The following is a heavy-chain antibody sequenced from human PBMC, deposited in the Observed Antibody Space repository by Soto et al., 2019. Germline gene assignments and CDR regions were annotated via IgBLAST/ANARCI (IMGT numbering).Heavy chain of an antibody. CDR3: AKDLNDKGPCFDY. D-gene: IGHD1-1*01. Sequence: GGSLRLSCAASGFTFSSYWMSWVRQAPGKGLEWVSTISGSGGSKYYADSVKGRFTISRDNSKNTLYLQMNSLRAEDTAVYYCAKDLNDKGPCFDYWGQGTLVTVSS. J-gene: IGHJ4*02. CDR1: GFTFSSYW. V-gene: IGHV3-23*01. CDR2: ISGSGGSK.